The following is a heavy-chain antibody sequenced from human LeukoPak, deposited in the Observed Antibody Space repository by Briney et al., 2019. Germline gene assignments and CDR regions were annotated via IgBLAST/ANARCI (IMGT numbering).Heavy chain of an antibody. D-gene: IGHD2-15*01. Sequence: PGGSLRLSCAASGFTFSSYWMSWVRQAPGKGLEWVANIKQDESEKYYVDSVKGRFTISRDNAKNSLYLQMNSLRAEDTAVYYCASFHCSGGSCYLDYWGQGTLVTVSS. J-gene: IGHJ4*02. CDR1: GFTFSSYW. CDR3: ASFHCSGGSCYLDY. CDR2: IKQDESEK. V-gene: IGHV3-7*01.